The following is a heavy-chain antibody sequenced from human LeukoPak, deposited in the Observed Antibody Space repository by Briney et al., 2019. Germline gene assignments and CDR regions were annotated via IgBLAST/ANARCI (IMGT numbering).Heavy chain of an antibody. Sequence: PGRSLRLSCAASGFTFSSYGMHWVRQAPGKGLEWVAVISYEGSKKYHVDSVKGRVTISRDNSKNTLYLQMNSLRAEDTAVYYCAKGARDDYGDYFSWFDPWGQGTLVTVSS. V-gene: IGHV3-30*18. D-gene: IGHD4-17*01. J-gene: IGHJ5*02. CDR3: AKGARDDYGDYFSWFDP. CDR2: ISYEGSKK. CDR1: GFTFSSYG.